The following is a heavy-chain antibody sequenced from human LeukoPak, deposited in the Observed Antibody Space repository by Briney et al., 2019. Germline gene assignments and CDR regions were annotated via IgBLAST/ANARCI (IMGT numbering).Heavy chain of an antibody. CDR2: INHSGST. Sequence: SETLSLTCAVYGGSFSGYYWSWIRQPPGKGLEWIGEINHSGSTNYRPSLKSRVTISLDTSRNQFSLKLNSVTVADTAVYYCAKSNGYGLIDIWGQGTMVTVSS. D-gene: IGHD3-10*01. CDR3: AKSNGYGLIDI. V-gene: IGHV4-34*01. CDR1: GGSFSGYY. J-gene: IGHJ3*02.